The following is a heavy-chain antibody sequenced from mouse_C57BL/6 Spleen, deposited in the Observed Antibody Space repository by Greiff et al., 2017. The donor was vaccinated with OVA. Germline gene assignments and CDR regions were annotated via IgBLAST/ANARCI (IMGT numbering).Heavy chain of an antibody. D-gene: IGHD1-1*02. CDR2: INPNNGGT. CDR1: GYTFTDYY. Sequence: EVQLQQSGPELVKPGASVKISCKASGYTFTDYYMNWVKQSHGKSLEWIGDINPNNGGTSYNQKFKGKATLTVDKSSSTAYMELRSLTSEDSAVYYCARGGDTGNFDYWGQGTTLTVSS. CDR3: ARGGDTGNFDY. J-gene: IGHJ2*01. V-gene: IGHV1-26*01.